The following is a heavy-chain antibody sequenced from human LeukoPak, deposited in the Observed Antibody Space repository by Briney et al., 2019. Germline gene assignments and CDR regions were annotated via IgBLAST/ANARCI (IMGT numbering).Heavy chain of an antibody. V-gene: IGHV7-4-1*02. CDR2: INTSTGNP. Sequence: ASVKVSCKTSGYTFTTYAISWVRQAPGQGLGWMGWINTSTGNPTYAQGFFTGRYVFSLDTSVNTAYLQITGLKADDTAVYYCGRDPKLGIRGYTYGYIDFWGQGTLVTVAS. D-gene: IGHD5-18*01. CDR3: GRDPKLGIRGYTYGYIDF. CDR1: GYTFTTYA. J-gene: IGHJ4*02.